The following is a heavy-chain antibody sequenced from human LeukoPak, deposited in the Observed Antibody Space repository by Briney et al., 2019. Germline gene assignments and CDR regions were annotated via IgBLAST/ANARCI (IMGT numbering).Heavy chain of an antibody. J-gene: IGHJ5*02. D-gene: IGHD3-10*01. CDR2: IYDSGST. Sequence: SQTLSLTCTVSGGSIRTSSYYWGWIRQPPGKGLEWIGRIYDSGSTYYNPSLKSRVTISVDTSKNQFSLKLSSVTAADTAVYYCARGAHGFTFDPWGQGTLVTVSS. CDR1: GGSIRTSSYY. V-gene: IGHV4-39*07. CDR3: ARGAHGFTFDP.